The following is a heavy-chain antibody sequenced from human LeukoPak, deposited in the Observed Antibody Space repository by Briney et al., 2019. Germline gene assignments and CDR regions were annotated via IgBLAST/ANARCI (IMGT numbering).Heavy chain of an antibody. D-gene: IGHD5-18*01. CDR1: GYTFTTYG. V-gene: IGHV1-18*01. Sequence: GASVKVSCKTSGYTFTTYGITWVRQAPGQGLEWMGWINAYNGNTNYAQKFQGRVTMTTDTSTSTAYMELRSLRSDDTAVYYCARDSRYSYDYVGLGNDYWGQGTLVTVSS. CDR2: INAYNGNT. J-gene: IGHJ4*02. CDR3: ARDSRYSYDYVGLGNDY.